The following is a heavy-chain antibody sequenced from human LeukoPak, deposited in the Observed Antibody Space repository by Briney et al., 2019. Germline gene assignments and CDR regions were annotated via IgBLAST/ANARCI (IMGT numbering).Heavy chain of an antibody. D-gene: IGHD4-11*01. CDR1: GYTLTELS. CDR2: FDPEDGET. Sequence: ASVKVSCKVSGYTLTELSMHWVRQAPGKGLEWIGGFDPEDGETIYAQKFQGRVTMTEDTSTDTAYMELSSLRSEDTAVYYCATELDKTTAAPFDYWGQGTLVTVSS. CDR3: ATELDKTTAAPFDY. J-gene: IGHJ4*02. V-gene: IGHV1-24*01.